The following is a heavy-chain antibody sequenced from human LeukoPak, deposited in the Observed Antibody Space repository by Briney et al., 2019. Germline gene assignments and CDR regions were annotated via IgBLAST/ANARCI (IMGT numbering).Heavy chain of an antibody. V-gene: IGHV3-7*02. Sequence: GGSLRLSCAASGFTFSSYWMSWVRQAPGKGLQWVANIKQDGSEKYYVDSVKGRFTIPRDNSKNTLYLQMNSLRAEDTAMYYCAKNTGTYDGLIDSWGQGTLVTVSS. J-gene: IGHJ4*02. CDR2: IKQDGSEK. CDR1: GFTFSSYW. CDR3: AKNTGTYDGLIDS. D-gene: IGHD1-26*01.